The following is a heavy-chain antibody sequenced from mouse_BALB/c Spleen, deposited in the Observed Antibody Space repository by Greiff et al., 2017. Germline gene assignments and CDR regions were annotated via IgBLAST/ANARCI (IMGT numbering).Heavy chain of an antibody. J-gene: IGHJ2*01. CDR3: ARSDYYGYYFDY. V-gene: IGHV1S56*01. CDR1: GYTFTSYY. D-gene: IGHD1-2*01. CDR2: IYPGNVNT. Sequence: QVQLQQSGPELVKPGASVRISCKASGYTFTSYYIHWVKQRPGQGLEWIGWIYPGNVNTKYNEKFKGKATLTADKSSSTAYMQLSSLTSEDSAVYFCARSDYYGYYFDYWGQGTTLTVSS.